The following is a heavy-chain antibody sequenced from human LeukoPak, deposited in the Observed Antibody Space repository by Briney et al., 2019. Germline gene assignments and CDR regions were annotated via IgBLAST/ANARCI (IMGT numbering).Heavy chain of an antibody. CDR3: AGDGGYDYGGNLDY. D-gene: IGHD4-23*01. J-gene: IGHJ4*02. CDR1: GFTFSSYW. V-gene: IGHV3-7*01. Sequence: GGSLRLSCAASGFTFSSYWMSWVRQAPGKGLEWVANIKQDGSEKYYVDSVKGRFTISRDNAKNSLYLQMNSLRAEDTAVYYCAGDGGYDYGGNLDYWGQGTLVTVSS. CDR2: IKQDGSEK.